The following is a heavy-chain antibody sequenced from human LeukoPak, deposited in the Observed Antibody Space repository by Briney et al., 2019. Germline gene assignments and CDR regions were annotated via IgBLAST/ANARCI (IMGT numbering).Heavy chain of an antibody. CDR1: GFTFSNVW. CDR3: TRIDYDTSGPDY. V-gene: IGHV3-15*01. D-gene: IGHD3-22*01. CDR2: IKSETDDGTT. Sequence: GGSLRLSCAASGFTFSNVWMSGVRQAPGKRLEWVGRIKSETDDGTTDYAAPVKGRFTISRDDSKNTLYLQMNSLKTEDTAVYYCTRIDYDTSGPDYWGQGTLVTVSS. J-gene: IGHJ4*02.